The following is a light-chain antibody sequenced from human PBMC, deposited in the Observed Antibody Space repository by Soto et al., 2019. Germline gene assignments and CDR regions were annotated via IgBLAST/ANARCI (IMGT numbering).Light chain of an antibody. CDR2: DVS. CDR3: SSYTSSSTVV. Sequence: QSVLTQPASVSGSPGQSITISCTGTSSDVGGYNYVSWYQQHPGKAPKLMIYDVSNRPSGVSNRFSGSNSGNTASLTISGLQAEDEADYYCSSYTSSSTVVFGGGTKLTV. V-gene: IGLV2-14*01. J-gene: IGLJ2*01. CDR1: SSDVGGYNY.